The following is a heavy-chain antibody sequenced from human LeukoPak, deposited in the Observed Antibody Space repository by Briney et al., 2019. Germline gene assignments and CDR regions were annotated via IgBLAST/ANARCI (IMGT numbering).Heavy chain of an antibody. V-gene: IGHV4-59*01. CDR3: ARANYFDF. CDR1: GGSISTYY. J-gene: IGHJ4*02. CDR2: IYYSGST. Sequence: PSETLSLTCPLSGGSISTYYWSWIRRPPGKGLEWVGKIYYSGSTNYNPSLKSRVTISVDTSKNQFSLKLSCVTAAVTAVYYCARANYFDFWGQGTLVTVSS.